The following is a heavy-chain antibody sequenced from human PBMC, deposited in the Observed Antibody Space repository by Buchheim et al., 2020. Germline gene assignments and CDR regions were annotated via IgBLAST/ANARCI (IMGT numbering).Heavy chain of an antibody. J-gene: IGHJ4*02. D-gene: IGHD2-15*01. CDR3: ARAEGAYCSGGSCYPYYFDY. CDR1: GFTFSSYS. CDR2: ISSSSSTI. V-gene: IGHV3-48*01. Sequence: EVQLVESGGGLVQPGGSLRLSCAASGFTFSSYSMNWVRQAPGKGLEWVSYISSSSSTIYYADSVKGRFTISRDTAKNSLYLQMNSLRAEDTAVYYCARAEGAYCSGGSCYPYYFDYWGQGTL.